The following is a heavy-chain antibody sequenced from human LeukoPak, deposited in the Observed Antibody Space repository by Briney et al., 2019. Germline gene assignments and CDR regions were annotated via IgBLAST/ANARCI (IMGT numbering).Heavy chain of an antibody. J-gene: IGHJ4*02. CDR1: GFIFSTYA. Sequence: GGSLRLSCVASGFIFSTYAMSWVRQPPGKGLEWVSGISGSGGTTYYADSVKGRFTISRDNSKNTLYLQMNSLRADDTAVYYCANSWSCARYFDWLCYFDYWGQGTLVTVSS. D-gene: IGHD3-9*01. CDR3: ANSWSCARYFDWLCYFDY. CDR2: ISGSGGTT. V-gene: IGHV3-23*01.